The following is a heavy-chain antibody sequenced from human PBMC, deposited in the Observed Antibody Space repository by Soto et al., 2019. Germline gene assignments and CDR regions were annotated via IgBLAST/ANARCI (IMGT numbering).Heavy chain of an antibody. CDR2: ISYDGSNK. V-gene: IGHV3-30-3*01. Sequence: GGSLRLSCAASGFTFSSYAMHWARQAPGKGLEWVAVISYDGSNKYYADSVKGRFTISRDNSKNTLYLQMSSLRAEDTAVYYCARDRRKNYDILTDNYFDYWGQGTLVTVYS. J-gene: IGHJ4*02. D-gene: IGHD3-9*01. CDR1: GFTFSSYA. CDR3: ARDRRKNYDILTDNYFDY.